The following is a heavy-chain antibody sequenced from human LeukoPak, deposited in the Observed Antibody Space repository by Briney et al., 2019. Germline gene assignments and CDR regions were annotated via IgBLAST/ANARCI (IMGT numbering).Heavy chain of an antibody. Sequence: PGGSLGLSCAASGFTFRSYAMHWVRQAPGKGLEWVAVISSDGSNKYYADSVKGRFTISRDNSKNTLYLQMNSLRPEDTAVYYCARDLPLPGYWGQGTLVTVSS. CDR2: ISSDGSNK. CDR1: GFTFRSYA. V-gene: IGHV3-30*04. CDR3: ARDLPLPGY. J-gene: IGHJ4*02.